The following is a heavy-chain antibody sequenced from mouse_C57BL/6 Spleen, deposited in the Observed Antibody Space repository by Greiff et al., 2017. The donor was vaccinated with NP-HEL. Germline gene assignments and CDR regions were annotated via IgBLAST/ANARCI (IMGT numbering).Heavy chain of an antibody. CDR3: ARSHEYYEIEYFDV. CDR2: INPNNGGT. CDR1: GYTFTDYN. D-gene: IGHD1-1*01. V-gene: IGHV1-22*01. Sequence: EVQLQQSGPELVKPGASVTMSCKATGYTFTDYNMHWVKQSHGKSLEWIGYINPNNGGTSYNQKFKGKATFTVNKSSSTAYLELRSLTSEDSAVYYCARSHEYYEIEYFDVWGTGTTVTVSS. J-gene: IGHJ1*03.